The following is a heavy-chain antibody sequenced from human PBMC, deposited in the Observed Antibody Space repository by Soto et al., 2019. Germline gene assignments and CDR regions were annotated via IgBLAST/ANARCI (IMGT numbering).Heavy chain of an antibody. D-gene: IGHD1-26*01. CDR1: GGSFSGYY. CDR3: ARVGRGREVDY. V-gene: IGHV4-34*01. J-gene: IGHJ4*02. Sequence: QVQLQQWGAGLLKPSETLSLTCAVYGGSFSGYYWSWIRQPPGKGLEWIGEINHSGSTNYTPSLKSRVTISVDTSKIQFSLKLSSVTAADTAVYYCARVGRGREVDYWGQGTLVTVSS. CDR2: INHSGST.